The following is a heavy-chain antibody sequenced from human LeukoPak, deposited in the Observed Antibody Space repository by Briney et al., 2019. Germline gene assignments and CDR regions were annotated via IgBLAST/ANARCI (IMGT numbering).Heavy chain of an antibody. Sequence: ASVKVSCKASGYTLTSYGISWVRQAPGQGLEWMGWISAYNGNTNYAQKLQGRVTMTTDTSTSTAYMELRSLRSDDTAVYYCARSPGDSSSWYWDPNFDYWGQGTLVTVSS. CDR2: ISAYNGNT. CDR3: ARSPGDSSSWYWDPNFDY. J-gene: IGHJ4*02. D-gene: IGHD6-13*01. V-gene: IGHV1-18*01. CDR1: GYTLTSYG.